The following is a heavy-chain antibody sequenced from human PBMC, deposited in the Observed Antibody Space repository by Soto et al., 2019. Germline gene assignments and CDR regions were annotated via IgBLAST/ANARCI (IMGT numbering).Heavy chain of an antibody. Sequence: GGSLRLSCAASVFTFSSYGMHWVRQAPGKGLEWVAVISYDGSNKYYADSVKGRFTISRDNSKNTLYLQMNSLRAEDTAVHYCAKDRGSYGSGSLDYWGQGTLVTVSS. J-gene: IGHJ4*02. CDR2: ISYDGSNK. D-gene: IGHD3-10*01. V-gene: IGHV3-30*18. CDR3: AKDRGSYGSGSLDY. CDR1: VFTFSSYG.